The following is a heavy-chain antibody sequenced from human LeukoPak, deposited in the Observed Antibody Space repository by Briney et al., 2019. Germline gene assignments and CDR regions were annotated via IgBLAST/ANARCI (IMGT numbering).Heavy chain of an antibody. V-gene: IGHV3-7*03. D-gene: IGHD3/OR15-3a*01. CDR3: ARDMRWGGLDAFDI. Sequence: GGSLRLSCAASGFTFSSYWMNWVRQAPGKGLEWVANIKQDGSEKYYVDSARGRFSISRDNAKNSLYLQMNSLRAEDTAVYYCARDMRWGGLDAFDIWGRGTMVTVSS. CDR2: IKQDGSEK. CDR1: GFTFSSYW. J-gene: IGHJ3*02.